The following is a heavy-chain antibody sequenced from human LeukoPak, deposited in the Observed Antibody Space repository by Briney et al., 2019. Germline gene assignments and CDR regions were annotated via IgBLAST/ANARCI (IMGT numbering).Heavy chain of an antibody. Sequence: ASVKVSCKASGYTFTSYDINWVRQATGQGLEWMGWMNPNSGNTGYAQKLQGRVTMTTDTSTSTAYMELRSLRSDDTAVYYCARGRYDYVWGSPPDYWGQGTLVTVSS. D-gene: IGHD3-16*01. CDR3: ARGRYDYVWGSPPDY. CDR2: MNPNSGNT. J-gene: IGHJ4*02. CDR1: GYTFTSYD. V-gene: IGHV1-8*01.